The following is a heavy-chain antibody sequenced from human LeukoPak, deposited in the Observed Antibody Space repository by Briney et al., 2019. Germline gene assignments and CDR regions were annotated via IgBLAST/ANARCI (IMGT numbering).Heavy chain of an antibody. J-gene: IGHJ4*02. CDR1: GGSISSGRYY. CDR2: IYTSGST. V-gene: IGHV4-61*02. CDR3: ARANSGYDSGYPPHFDY. Sequence: SQTLSLTCTVSGGSISSGRYYWSWIRQPAGKGLEWIGRIYTSGSTNYNPSLKSRVTISVDTSKNQFSLKLSSVTAADTAVYYCARANSGYDSGYPPHFDYWGQGTLVTVSS. D-gene: IGHD5-12*01.